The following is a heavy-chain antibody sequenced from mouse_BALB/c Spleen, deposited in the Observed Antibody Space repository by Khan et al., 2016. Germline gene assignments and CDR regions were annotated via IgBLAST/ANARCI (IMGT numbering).Heavy chain of an antibody. CDR1: GYTFRNYG. CDR2: INTNTEES. CDR3: AIYGSSAFFDS. D-gene: IGHD1-1*01. Sequence: QIQLVQSGPELKKPGETVKISCKASGYTFRNYGINWVTQAPGEGLKWMGWINTNTEESTFAEEFKGRFAFSLETSASTAYLQINNLKNEDTATYFCAIYGSSAFFDSWGRGTTLTVSS. V-gene: IGHV9-3*02. J-gene: IGHJ2*01.